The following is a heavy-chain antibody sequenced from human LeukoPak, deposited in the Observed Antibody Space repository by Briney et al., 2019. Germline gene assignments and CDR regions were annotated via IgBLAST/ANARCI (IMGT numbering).Heavy chain of an antibody. CDR3: AKDRDFWSGYWNWFDP. CDR1: GFTFSSYA. CDR2: ISGSGGST. Sequence: GGSLRLSCAASGFTFSSYAMSWVRQAPGKGLEWVSAISGSGGSTYYADSMKGRFTISRDNSKNTLYLQMNSLRAEDTAVYYCAKDRDFWSGYWNWFDPWGQGTLVTVSS. D-gene: IGHD3-3*01. V-gene: IGHV3-23*01. J-gene: IGHJ5*02.